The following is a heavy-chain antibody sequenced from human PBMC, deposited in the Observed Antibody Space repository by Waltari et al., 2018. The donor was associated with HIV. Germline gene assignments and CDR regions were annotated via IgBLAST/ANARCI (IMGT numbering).Heavy chain of an antibody. Sequence: EWIGYIYYSGSTNYNPSLKSRVTISVDTSKNQFSLKLSSVTAADTAVYYCARSYSSGWYAQSFDYWGQGTLVTVSS. CDR2: IYYSGST. D-gene: IGHD6-19*01. V-gene: IGHV4-59*01. CDR3: ARSYSSGWYAQSFDY. J-gene: IGHJ4*02.